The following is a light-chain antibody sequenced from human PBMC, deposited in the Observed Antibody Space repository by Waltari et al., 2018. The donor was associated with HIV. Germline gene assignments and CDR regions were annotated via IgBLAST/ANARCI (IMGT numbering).Light chain of an antibody. V-gene: IGLV3-10*01. CDR3: FSTDSSGNHRV. CDR1: ALPKKY. CDR2: EDN. J-gene: IGLJ3*02. Sequence: SYELTQPTSVSVSPGQTARITCSGDALPKKYAYWYQQRSGQAPVLVIYEDNKRPSGIPERFSGSSSGTMATLTISGAQVEDEADYSCFSTDSSGNHRVFGGGTKLTVL.